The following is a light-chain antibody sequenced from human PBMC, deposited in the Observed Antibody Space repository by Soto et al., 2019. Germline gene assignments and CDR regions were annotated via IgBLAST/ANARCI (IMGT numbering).Light chain of an antibody. CDR1: QSVSINF. Sequence: EIVLRQSPGTLSLARGERATLSCRASQSVSINFLAWYQQKPGQAPRLLIYAASSRATGIPDRFSGSGSGADFTLHISRLAPEDFELYSCQQYGNSPLTFDGGTKVDTK. CDR3: QQYGNSPLT. V-gene: IGKV3-20*01. CDR2: AAS. J-gene: IGKJ4*01.